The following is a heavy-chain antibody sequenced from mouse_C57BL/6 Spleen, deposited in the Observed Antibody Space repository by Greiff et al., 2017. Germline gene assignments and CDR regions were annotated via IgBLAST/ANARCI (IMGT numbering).Heavy chain of an antibody. CDR2: IDPSDSYT. J-gene: IGHJ4*01. CDR3: ARSTVGGYYAMAY. V-gene: IGHV1-59*01. CDR1: GYTFTSYW. D-gene: IGHD1-1*01. Sequence: QVQLQQPGAELVRPGTSVKLSCTASGYTFTSYWMRWVKQRPGQGLEWIGVIDPSDSYTNYNQKFKGKATLTVDTSSSTAHMQLSSVTSEDSAVYYCARSTVGGYYAMAYWGQGTSVTVSS.